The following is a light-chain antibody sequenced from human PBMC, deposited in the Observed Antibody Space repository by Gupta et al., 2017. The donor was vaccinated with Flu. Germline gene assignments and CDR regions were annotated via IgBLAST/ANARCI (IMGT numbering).Light chain of an antibody. CDR2: DAS. Sequence: PATLSVSPGERATLSCGASQTVYSNLAWYQQRPGQAPRLLIYDASTRATGIPARVSGSGSGTEFTLTISSLQSEDFALYYCQQYSSWPLTFGGGTKVEIK. CDR1: QTVYSN. CDR3: QQYSSWPLT. V-gene: IGKV3-15*01. J-gene: IGKJ4*01.